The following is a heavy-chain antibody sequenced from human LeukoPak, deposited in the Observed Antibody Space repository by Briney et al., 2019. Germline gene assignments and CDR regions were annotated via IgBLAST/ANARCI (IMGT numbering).Heavy chain of an antibody. V-gene: IGHV4-34*01. D-gene: IGHD3-9*01. CDR3: ARPAVRYFDLYYFDY. CDR2: INHSGST. J-gene: IGHJ4*02. CDR1: GGSFSGYY. Sequence: TSETLSLTCAVYGGSFSGYYWSWIRQPPGKGLEWIGEINHSGSTNYNPSLKSRVTISVDTSKNQFSLKLSSVTAADTAVYYCARPAVRYFDLYYFDYWGQGTLVTVSS.